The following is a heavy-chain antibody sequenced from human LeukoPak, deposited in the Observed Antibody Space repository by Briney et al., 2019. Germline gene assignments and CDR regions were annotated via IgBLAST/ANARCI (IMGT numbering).Heavy chain of an antibody. Sequence: GGSLRLSCAASGFTFSSYSMNWVRQAPGKGLAWVSSISSSSSYIYYADLVKGRFTISRDNAKNSLYLQMNSLRAEDTAVYYCARSRDGYNYFDYWGQGTLVTVSS. CDR2: ISSSSSYI. V-gene: IGHV3-21*01. CDR3: ARSRDGYNYFDY. CDR1: GFTFSSYS. J-gene: IGHJ4*02. D-gene: IGHD5-24*01.